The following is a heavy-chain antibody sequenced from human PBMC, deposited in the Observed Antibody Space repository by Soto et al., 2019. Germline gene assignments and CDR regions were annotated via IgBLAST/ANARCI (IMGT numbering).Heavy chain of an antibody. D-gene: IGHD2-2*02. J-gene: IGHJ6*02. Sequence: QVQLVQSGAEVKKPGSSVKVSCKASGGTFSSYAISWVRQAPGQGLEWMGGIIPIFGTANYAQKFQGRVTITADESTSTAYLELSSLRSEDTAVYYCARGGVVPAAIHQQTTYYYYGMDVWGQGTTVTVSS. CDR3: ARGGVVPAAIHQQTTYYYYGMDV. V-gene: IGHV1-69*01. CDR1: GGTFSSYA. CDR2: IIPIFGTA.